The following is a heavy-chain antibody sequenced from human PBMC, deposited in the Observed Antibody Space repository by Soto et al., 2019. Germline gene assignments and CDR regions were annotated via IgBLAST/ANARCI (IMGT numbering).Heavy chain of an antibody. J-gene: IGHJ5*02. CDR1: GGSISSYY. D-gene: IGHD3-3*01. Sequence: SETLSLTCTVSGGSISSYYLSWIRQPPGKGLEWIGYIYYSGSTNYNPSLKSRVTISVDTSKNQFSLKLSSVTAADTAVYYCARVSYDFWSGYHSSYWFDPWGQGTLVTVSS. CDR3: ARVSYDFWSGYHSSYWFDP. V-gene: IGHV4-59*01. CDR2: IYYSGST.